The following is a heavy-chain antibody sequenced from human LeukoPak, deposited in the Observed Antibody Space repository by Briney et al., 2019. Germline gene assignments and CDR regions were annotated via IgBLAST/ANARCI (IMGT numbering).Heavy chain of an antibody. CDR3: VREGKNMDV. J-gene: IGHJ6*03. V-gene: IGHV3-53*01. CDR2: IYGGGTT. Sequence: TGGSLRLSCAASGFTVSSNYMSWVRQAPGEGLEWVSVIYGGGTTYYADSVKGRFTISRDNSKNTLYLQMNSLRDEDTAVYYCVREGKNMDVWGKGATVTISS. CDR1: GFTVSSNY.